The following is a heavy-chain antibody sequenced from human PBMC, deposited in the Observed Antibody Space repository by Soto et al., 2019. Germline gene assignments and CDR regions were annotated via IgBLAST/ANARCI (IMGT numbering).Heavy chain of an antibody. CDR2: IFYTGST. Sequence: QVQLQESGPGLVKPSQTLSLTCTVSGGSISSGAYYWSWIRQHPGKGLEWIGYIFYTGSTYYNPSLKSRVMISVDTSKNQFSLNLSSVTAADTAVYYCARGSVTTVKVWENRFDPWGQGTLVTVSS. D-gene: IGHD4-4*01. J-gene: IGHJ5*02. CDR1: GGSISSGAYY. CDR3: ARGSVTTVKVWENRFDP. V-gene: IGHV4-31*03.